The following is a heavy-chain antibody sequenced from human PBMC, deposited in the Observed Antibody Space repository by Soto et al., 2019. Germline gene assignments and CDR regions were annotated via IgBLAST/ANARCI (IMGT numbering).Heavy chain of an antibody. CDR3: ATQEVGGSYVYTFDP. CDR1: GGSISSSNYY. CDR2: IYYSGST. Sequence: QLQLQESGPGLVKPSETLSLTCTVSGGSISSSNYYWGWIRQPPGKGLEWIGSIYYSGSTYYNPYLISRVTISVDTSKHHFHLKLSSVTAADTAVYYCATQEVGGSYVYTFDPWGQGTLVTVSS. J-gene: IGHJ5*02. D-gene: IGHD1-26*01. V-gene: IGHV4-39*02.